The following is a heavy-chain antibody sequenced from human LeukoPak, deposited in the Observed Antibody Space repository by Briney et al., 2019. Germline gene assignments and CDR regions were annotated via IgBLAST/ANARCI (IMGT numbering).Heavy chain of an antibody. Sequence: GASVKVSCKASGYTFTSCGISWVRQAPGPGLEWMGWISAYNGNTNYAQKLQGRVTMTTDTSTSTAYMELRSLRSDDTAVYYCATTPYSGSYTHWYYFDYWGQGTLVTVSS. CDR1: GYTFTSCG. CDR2: ISAYNGNT. V-gene: IGHV1-18*01. CDR3: ATTPYSGSYTHWYYFDY. J-gene: IGHJ4*02. D-gene: IGHD1-26*01.